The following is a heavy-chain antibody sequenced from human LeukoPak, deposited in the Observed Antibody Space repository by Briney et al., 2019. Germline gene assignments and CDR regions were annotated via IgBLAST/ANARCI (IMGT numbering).Heavy chain of an antibody. D-gene: IGHD3-10*01. CDR2: IYTSGST. J-gene: IGHJ3*02. V-gene: IGHV4-4*07. CDR3: ARGVRELKGSAFDI. CDR1: GGSISSYY. Sequence: SETLSLTCTVSGGSISSYYWSWIRQPAGKGLEWIGRIYTSGSTNYNPSLKSRVTMSADTSKNQFSLKLSSVSAADTAVYYCARGVRELKGSAFDIWGQGTMVTVSS.